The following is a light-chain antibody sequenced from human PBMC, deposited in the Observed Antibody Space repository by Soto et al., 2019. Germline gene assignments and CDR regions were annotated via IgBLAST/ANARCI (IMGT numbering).Light chain of an antibody. CDR3: SSYTSSRTLYV. CDR2: EVS. V-gene: IGLV2-14*01. Sequence: QSALTQPASVSGSPGQSITISCTGTSSDVGGYNYVSWYQQHPGKAPKLMIYEVSNRPSGVSNRFSGSKSGNTASLTISGLQAEDEADYYCSSYTSSRTLYVFGTGTKGTVL. CDR1: SSDVGGYNY. J-gene: IGLJ1*01.